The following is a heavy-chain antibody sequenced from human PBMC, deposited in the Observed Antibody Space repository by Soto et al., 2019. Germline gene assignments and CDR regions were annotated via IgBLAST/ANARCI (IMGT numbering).Heavy chain of an antibody. CDR2: ISYDGSNK. J-gene: IGHJ4*02. CDR3: ARNSYPHYYDSSGYGFPDY. D-gene: IGHD3-22*01. V-gene: IGHV3-30-3*01. CDR1: GFTFSSYA. Sequence: GGSLRLSCAASGFTFSSYAMHWVRQAPGKGLEWVAVISYDGSNKYYADSVKGRFTISRDNSKNTLYLQMNSLRAEDTAAYYCARNSYPHYYDSSGYGFPDYWGQGTLVTVSS.